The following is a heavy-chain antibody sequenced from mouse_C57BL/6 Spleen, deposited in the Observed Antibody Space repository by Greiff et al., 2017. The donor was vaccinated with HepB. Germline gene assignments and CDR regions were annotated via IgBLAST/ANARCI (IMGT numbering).Heavy chain of an antibody. V-gene: IGHV7-3*01. D-gene: IGHD1-1*02. CDR2: IRNKANGYTT. CDR3: ARYGSLWYFDV. J-gene: IGHJ1*03. CDR1: GFTFTDYY. Sequence: EVQLVESGGGLVQPGGSLSLSCAASGFTFTDYYMSWGRQPPGKALEWLGFIRNKANGYTTEYSASVKGRFTISRDNSQSILYLQMNALRAEDSATYYCARYGSLWYFDVWGTGTTVTVSS.